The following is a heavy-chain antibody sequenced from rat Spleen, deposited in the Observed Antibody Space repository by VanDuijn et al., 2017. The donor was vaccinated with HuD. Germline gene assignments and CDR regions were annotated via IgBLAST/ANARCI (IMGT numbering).Heavy chain of an antibody. V-gene: IGHV5-7*01. Sequence: EVQLVESGGGLVQPGGSLKLSCAASGFIFNRYYMVWVRQAPKKGLEWVATIIYDGSSTYYRDSVKGRFTVSRDNAKSTLYLQMDSLRSEDTATYYCARHPTYYGFDGDYFACWGQGTLVTVSS. CDR2: IIYDGSST. CDR3: ARHPTYYGFDGDYFAC. D-gene: IGHD1-7*01. CDR1: GFIFNRYY. J-gene: IGHJ3*01.